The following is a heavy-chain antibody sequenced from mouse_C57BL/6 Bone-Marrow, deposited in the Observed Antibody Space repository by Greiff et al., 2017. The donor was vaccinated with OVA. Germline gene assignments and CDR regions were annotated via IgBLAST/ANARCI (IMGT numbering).Heavy chain of an antibody. CDR3: ARDPGYGNYDAMDY. V-gene: IGHV5-4*01. CDR2: ISDGGSYT. D-gene: IGHD2-10*02. J-gene: IGHJ4*01. Sequence: EVQRVESGGGLVKPGGSLKLSCAASGFTFSSYAMSWVRQTPEKRLEWVATISDGGSYTYYPDNVKGRFTISRDNAKNNLYLQMSHLKSEDTAMYYCARDPGYGNYDAMDYWGQGTSVTVSS. CDR1: GFTFSSYA.